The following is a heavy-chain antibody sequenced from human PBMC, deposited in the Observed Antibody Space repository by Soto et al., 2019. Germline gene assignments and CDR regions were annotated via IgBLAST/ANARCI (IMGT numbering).Heavy chain of an antibody. V-gene: IGHV3-23*01. D-gene: IGHD5-18*01. CDR2: VSAIGGRT. CDR1: GFTFSSYA. J-gene: IGHJ5*02. CDR3: AKGGHGDTAMGGGFGP. Sequence: EVQLLESGGGLVQPGGSLRLSCAASGFTFSSYAMTWVRQAPGKGLEWVSTVSAIGGRTYFADSVKGRFTISRDNSKNPLELQMNRLGAEDTALNYCAKGGHGDTAMGGGFGPWGQGTLVTVSS.